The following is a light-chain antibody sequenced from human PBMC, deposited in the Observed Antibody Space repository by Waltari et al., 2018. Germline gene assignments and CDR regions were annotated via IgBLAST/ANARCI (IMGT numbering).Light chain of an antibody. CDR2: RAS. J-gene: IGKJ1*01. Sequence: EIVLTQSPGTASLSPGERVPLSCRASQSVGSSSLAWYQQKPGQAPRLVIYRASRRATSIPDRFSGSGSGTDFSLTISRLEPEDFAVYYCQQHGTLPATFGQGTKVEIK. CDR1: QSVGSSS. CDR3: QQHGTLPAT. V-gene: IGKV3-20*01.